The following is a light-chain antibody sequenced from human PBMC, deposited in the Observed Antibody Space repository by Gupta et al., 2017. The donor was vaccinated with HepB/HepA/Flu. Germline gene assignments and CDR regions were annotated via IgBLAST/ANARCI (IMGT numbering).Light chain of an antibody. Sequence: QSVLTQPPSVSAAPGQKVAISCPGSPSNIGNNYVSWYQQFPGTAPQLLIYDNDKRPSGIPDRFSGSKSGTSATLAITGLQTGDEANFYCGTWDSSLRAWVFGGGTKVNVL. J-gene: IGLJ3*02. V-gene: IGLV1-51*01. CDR1: PSNIGNNY. CDR2: DND. CDR3: GTWDSSLRAWV.